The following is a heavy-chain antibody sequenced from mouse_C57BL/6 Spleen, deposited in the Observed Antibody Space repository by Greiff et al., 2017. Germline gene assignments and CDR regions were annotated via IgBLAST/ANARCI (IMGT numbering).Heavy chain of an antibody. V-gene: IGHV1-50*01. J-gene: IGHJ2*01. CDR2: IDPSDSYT. Sequence: QVQLQQPGAELVKPGASVKLSCKASGYTFTSYWMQWVKQRPGQGLEWIGEIDPSDSYTNYNQKFKGKATLTVDTSSSTAYMQLSSLTSEDSAVYYCARFSLYGNFDYWGQVTTLTVSS. D-gene: IGHD2-1*01. CDR1: GYTFTSYW. CDR3: ARFSLYGNFDY.